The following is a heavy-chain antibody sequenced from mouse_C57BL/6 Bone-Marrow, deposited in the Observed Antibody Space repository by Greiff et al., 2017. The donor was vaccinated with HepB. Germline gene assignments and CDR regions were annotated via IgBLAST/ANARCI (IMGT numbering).Heavy chain of an antibody. Sequence: VQLVESGGGLVKPGGSLKLSCAASGFTFSDYGMHWVRQAPEKGLEWVAYISSGSSTIYYADTVKGRFTISRDNAKNTLFLQMTSLRSEDTAMYYCATTMIRRAWFAYWGQGTLVTVSA. CDR2: ISSGSSTI. CDR1: GFTFSDYG. J-gene: IGHJ3*01. CDR3: ATTMIRRAWFAY. V-gene: IGHV5-17*01. D-gene: IGHD2-4*01.